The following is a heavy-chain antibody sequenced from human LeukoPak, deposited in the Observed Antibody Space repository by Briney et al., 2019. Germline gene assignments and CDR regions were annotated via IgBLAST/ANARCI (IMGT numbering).Heavy chain of an antibody. CDR3: ARDNVVVVVAAIPDYYYYMDV. D-gene: IGHD2-15*01. J-gene: IGHJ6*03. CDR1: GYTFSTYA. V-gene: IGHV7-4-1*02. Sequence: ASVKVSCKASGYTFSTYAMNWVRQAPGQGLEWMGWINTNTGNPTYAQGFTGRFVFSLDTSVSTAYLQISSLKPEDTAIYYCARDNVVVVVAAIPDYYYYMDVWAKGTTVTVSS. CDR2: INTNTGNP.